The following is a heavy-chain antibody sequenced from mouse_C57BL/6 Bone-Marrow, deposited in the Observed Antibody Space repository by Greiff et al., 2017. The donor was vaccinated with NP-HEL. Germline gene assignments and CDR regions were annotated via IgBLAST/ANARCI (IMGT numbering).Heavy chain of an antibody. J-gene: IGHJ2*01. V-gene: IGHV7-3*01. CDR1: GFTFTDYY. D-gene: IGHD2-10*02. Sequence: EVKLVESGGGLVQPGGSLSLSCAASGFTFTDYYMSWVRQPPGKALEWLGFIRNKANGYTTEYSASVKGRFTISRDNSQSILYLQMNALRAEDSATYYCAIYGGVWAGGLDYWGQGTTLTVSS. CDR2: IRNKANGYTT. CDR3: AIYGGVWAGGLDY.